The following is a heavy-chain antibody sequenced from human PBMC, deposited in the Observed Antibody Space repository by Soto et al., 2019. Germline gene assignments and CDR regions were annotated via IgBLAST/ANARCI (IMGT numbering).Heavy chain of an antibody. J-gene: IGHJ6*02. V-gene: IGHV4-61*01. D-gene: IGHD4-4*01. CDR3: ARDSPYSNYDYYCGMDV. Sequence: SETLSLTCTVSGGSVSSGSYYWSWIRQPPGKGLEWIGYIYYSGSTNYNPSLKSRVTISVDTSKNQFSLKLSSVTAADTAVYYCARDSPYSNYDYYCGMDVWGQGTTVTVSS. CDR1: GGSVSSGSYY. CDR2: IYYSGST.